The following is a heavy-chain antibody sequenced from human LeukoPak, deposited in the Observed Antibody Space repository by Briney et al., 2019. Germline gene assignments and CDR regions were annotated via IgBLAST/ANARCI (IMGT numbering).Heavy chain of an antibody. CDR3: ARDWGSPHIVVVPAAIIDAFDI. CDR2: ISAYNGNT. V-gene: IGHV1-18*01. D-gene: IGHD2-2*01. J-gene: IGHJ3*02. Sequence: GASVKVSCKASGYTFTSYGISWVRQAPGQGLEWMGWISAYNGNTNYAQKLQGRVTLTTDTSTSTAYMELRSLRSDDTAVYYCARDWGSPHIVVVPAAIIDAFDIWGQGTMVTVSS. CDR1: GYTFTSYG.